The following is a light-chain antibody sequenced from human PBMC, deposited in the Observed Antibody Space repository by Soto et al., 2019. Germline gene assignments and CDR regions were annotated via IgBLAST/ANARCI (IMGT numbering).Light chain of an antibody. Sequence: EIVMTQSPATLSVSPGGRATLSCRASQSVSSNLAWYRQRPGQPPRLLIYGASTRATGIPARFSGSGSGTEFTLTISSLQPEDSAVYYCQQYHHWPPLTFGGGTKVEIK. V-gene: IGKV3D-15*01. CDR3: QQYHHWPPLT. CDR1: QSVSSN. CDR2: GAS. J-gene: IGKJ4*01.